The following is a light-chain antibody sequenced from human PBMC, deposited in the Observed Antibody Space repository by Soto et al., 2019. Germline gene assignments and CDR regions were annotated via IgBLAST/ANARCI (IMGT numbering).Light chain of an antibody. CDR3: SSYTTSNTRQIV. V-gene: IGLV2-14*03. J-gene: IGLJ1*01. CDR1: SSDVGGYNY. CDR2: DVS. Sequence: QSVLTQPASVSGSPGQSITSSCTGTSSDVGGYNYVSWYQHHPGKAPRLMIYDVSNRPSGISNRFSGSKSGNTASLTISGLQPEDEGDYYCSSYTTSNTRQIVFGTGTKVTVL.